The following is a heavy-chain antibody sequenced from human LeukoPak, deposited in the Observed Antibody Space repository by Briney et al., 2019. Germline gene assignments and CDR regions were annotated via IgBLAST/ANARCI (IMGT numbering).Heavy chain of an antibody. CDR1: GYTLTELS. J-gene: IGHJ3*02. CDR2: FGPEDGET. CDR3: ATQLMATSDAFDI. Sequence: ASVKVSCKVSGYTLTELSMHWVRQAPGKGLEWMGGFGPEDGETIYAQKFQGRVTMTEDTSTDTAYMELSSLRSEDTAVYYCATQLMATSDAFDIWGQGTMVTVSS. V-gene: IGHV1-24*01. D-gene: IGHD5-24*01.